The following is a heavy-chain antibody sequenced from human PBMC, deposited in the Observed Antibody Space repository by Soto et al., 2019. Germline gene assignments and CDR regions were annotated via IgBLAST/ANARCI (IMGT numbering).Heavy chain of an antibody. J-gene: IGHJ4*02. CDR1: GCTFSSYA. Sequence: GASLKVACKASGCTFSSYAISCGRQSPGQGLEWMGWIIPIFVTANYAQKFQGRVTITADESTSTAYMELSSLRSEDTAVYYCARVRPGIAAAGFIVDYWGQGTLVTVSS. D-gene: IGHD6-13*01. CDR3: ARVRPGIAAAGFIVDY. V-gene: IGHV1-69*13. CDR2: IIPIFVTA.